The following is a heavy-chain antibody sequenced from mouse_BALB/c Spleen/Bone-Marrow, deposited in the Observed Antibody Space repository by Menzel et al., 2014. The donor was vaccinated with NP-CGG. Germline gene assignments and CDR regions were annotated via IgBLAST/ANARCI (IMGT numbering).Heavy chain of an antibody. Sequence: VQLQQSGAELVRPGASVKMSCKASGYTFTNYLIEWVKQRPGQGLEWIGEINPGSGGTNYNEKFKGKATLTADNSSNSAYMHLSSRMSYDASVDYCGAGDHDAYWGQGTTVTVSS. J-gene: IGHJ2*01. CDR3: GAGDHDAY. V-gene: IGHV1-54*02. CDR1: GYTFTNYL. D-gene: IGHD2-3*01. CDR2: INPGSGGT.